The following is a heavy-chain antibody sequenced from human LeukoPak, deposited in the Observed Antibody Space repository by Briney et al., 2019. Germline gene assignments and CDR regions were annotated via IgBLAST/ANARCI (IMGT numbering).Heavy chain of an antibody. Sequence: SETLSLTCDVYGGSFSGYYWSWLRQPPGKGLEWIGEVNDSGRTDYKSSLKNRVTISLDTSKNQFFLQLSSVPAADPAVYYWARGSRYYDGIAKWGQGTLVSVSS. CDR2: VNDSGRT. D-gene: IGHD3-22*01. J-gene: IGHJ4*02. CDR3: ARGSRYYDGIAK. V-gene: IGHV4-34*01. CDR1: GGSFSGYY.